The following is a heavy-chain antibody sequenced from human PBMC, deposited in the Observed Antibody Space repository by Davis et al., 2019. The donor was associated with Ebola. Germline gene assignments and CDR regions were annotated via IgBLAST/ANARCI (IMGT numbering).Heavy chain of an antibody. CDR2: SRNKENRYST. CDR3: VTENWYRFES. CDR1: GFPFSVYF. V-gene: IGHV3-72*01. D-gene: IGHD1/OR15-1a*01. Sequence: GESLKISCAASGFPFSVYFMDWVRLTPRKGLEWVGLSRNKENRYSTEYAASVKGRFTISRDDSKNLLYLEMNGLRTEDTAVYYCVTENWYRFESWGQGTLVTVSS. J-gene: IGHJ4*02.